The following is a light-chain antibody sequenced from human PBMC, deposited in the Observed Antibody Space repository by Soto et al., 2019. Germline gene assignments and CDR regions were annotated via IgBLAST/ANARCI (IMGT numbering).Light chain of an antibody. V-gene: IGKV3-15*01. CDR1: QSVSSN. J-gene: IGKJ1*01. CDR3: QQYNNWPWT. Sequence: EIVMTQSPATLSVSPGERATLSCRASQSVSSNLAWYQQKPGQAPRLLIYGASTRATGIPARFSGSGSGTEFTLTISSLHAEDFAVYYCQQYNNWPWTFGQGTKVDIK. CDR2: GAS.